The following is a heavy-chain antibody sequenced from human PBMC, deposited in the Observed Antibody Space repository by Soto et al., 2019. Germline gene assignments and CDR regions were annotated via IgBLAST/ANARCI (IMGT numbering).Heavy chain of an antibody. CDR2: INPNSGGT. D-gene: IGHD4-4*01. V-gene: IGHV1-2*04. CDR3: ARGDDYSTPSPGGTDY. Sequence: ASVKVSCKASGYTFTGYYMHWVRQAPGQGLEWMGWINPNSGGTNYAQKFQGWVTMTRDTSISTAYMELSRLRSDDTAVYYCARGDDYSTPSPGGTDYWGQGTLVTVSS. CDR1: GYTFTGYY. J-gene: IGHJ4*02.